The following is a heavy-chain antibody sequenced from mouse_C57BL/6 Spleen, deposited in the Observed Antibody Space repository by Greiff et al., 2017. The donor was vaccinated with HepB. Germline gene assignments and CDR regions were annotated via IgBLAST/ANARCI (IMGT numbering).Heavy chain of an antibody. D-gene: IGHD1-1*01. V-gene: IGHV1-81*01. CDR3: ARSDYYGSSYDAMDY. Sequence: VQLQQSGAELVRPGASVKLSCKASGYTFTSYGISWVKQRTGQGLEWIGEIYPRSGNTYYNEKFKGKATLTADKSSSTAYMELRSLTSEDSAVYFCARSDYYGSSYDAMDYWGQGTSVTVSS. J-gene: IGHJ4*01. CDR2: IYPRSGNT. CDR1: GYTFTSYG.